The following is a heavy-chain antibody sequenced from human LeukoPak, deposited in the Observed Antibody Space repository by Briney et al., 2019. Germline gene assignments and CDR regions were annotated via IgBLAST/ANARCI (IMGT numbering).Heavy chain of an antibody. D-gene: IGHD5-18*01. V-gene: IGHV6-1*01. CDR3: ARIGYSYGYPLYYFDY. Sequence: SQTLSLTCAISGDSVSSNGAAWNWIRQSPSRGLEWLGRTYYRSKWYNDYAVSVKSRITINPDTSKNQFSLQLNSVTPEDTAVYYCARIGYSYGYPLYYFDYWGQGTLVTVSS. J-gene: IGHJ4*02. CDR2: TYYRSKWYN. CDR1: GDSVSSNGAA.